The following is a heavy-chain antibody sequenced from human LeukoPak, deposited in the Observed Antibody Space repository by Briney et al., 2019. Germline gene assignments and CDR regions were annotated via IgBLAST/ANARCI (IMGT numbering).Heavy chain of an antibody. CDR1: GGSISSYY. V-gene: IGHV4-59*01. CDR2: IYYSGSP. J-gene: IGHJ5*02. Sequence: PSETLSLTCTVSGGSISSYYWSWIRQPPGKGLEWIGYIYYSGSPNYNPSLKSRVTISVDTSKYQFSLKLSSVTAADTAVYYCARDGGPADYGNYFGWFDPWGQGTLVTVSS. CDR3: ARDGGPADYGNYFGWFDP. D-gene: IGHD4-11*01.